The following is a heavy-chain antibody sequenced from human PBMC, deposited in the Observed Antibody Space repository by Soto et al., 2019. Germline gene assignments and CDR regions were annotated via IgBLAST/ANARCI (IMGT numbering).Heavy chain of an antibody. J-gene: IGHJ4*02. D-gene: IGHD4-17*01. CDR3: ARAKKNTVTTRGLYYFDY. V-gene: IGHV1-69*01. CDR1: GGTFSSYA. CDR2: IIPIFGTA. Sequence: QVQLVQSGAEVKKTGSSVKVSCKASGGTFSSYAISWVRQAPGQRLEWMGGIIPIFGTANYAQKFQGRVTITADESTSTAYMELSSLRSEDTAVYYSARAKKNTVTTRGLYYFDYWGQGTLVTVSS.